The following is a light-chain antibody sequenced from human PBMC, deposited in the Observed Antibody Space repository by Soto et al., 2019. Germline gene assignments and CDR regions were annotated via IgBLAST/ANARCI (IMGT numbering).Light chain of an antibody. CDR1: SSDVGSSNY. CDR3: TSSTIDSRYV. Sequence: QSVLTQPASVSGYPGQSITISCTGTSSDVGSSNYVSWYQQYPGKVPKLLIDRVSNRPSGVSNRFSGSKSVYTASLTISRLQTEDEADYFCTSSTIDSRYVFGTGTKVTVL. J-gene: IGLJ1*01. V-gene: IGLV2-14*01. CDR2: RVS.